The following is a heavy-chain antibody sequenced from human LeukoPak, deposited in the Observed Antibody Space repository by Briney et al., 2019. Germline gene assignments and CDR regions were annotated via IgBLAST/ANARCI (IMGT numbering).Heavy chain of an antibody. CDR3: ARDQEGFDY. Sequence: ASVKVSCKVSGYSFSSNYIHWVRQAPGQGLEWMGMIYPRDGSTSYAQRFQDRVTVTRDTSTSTVHMELSGLRSEDTAVYYCARDQEGFDYWGQGTLVTVSS. V-gene: IGHV1-46*01. J-gene: IGHJ4*02. CDR1: GYSFSSNY. CDR2: IYPRDGST.